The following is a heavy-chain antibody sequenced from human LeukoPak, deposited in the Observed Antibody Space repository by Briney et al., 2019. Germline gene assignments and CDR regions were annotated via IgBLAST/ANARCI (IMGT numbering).Heavy chain of an antibody. Sequence: SVKVSCKASGGTFSSYAISWVRQAPGQGLEWMGGIIPIFGTANYAQKFQGRVTMTRDTSTSTVYMELSSLRSEDTAVYYCARFDGGSAPGGHDAFDIWGQGTMVTVSS. CDR2: IIPIFGTA. CDR1: GGTFSSYA. V-gene: IGHV1-69*05. D-gene: IGHD2-15*01. CDR3: ARFDGGSAPGGHDAFDI. J-gene: IGHJ3*02.